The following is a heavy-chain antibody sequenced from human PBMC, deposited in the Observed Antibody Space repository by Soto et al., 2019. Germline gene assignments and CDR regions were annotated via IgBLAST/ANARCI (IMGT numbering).Heavy chain of an antibody. D-gene: IGHD3-10*01. Sequence: GGSLRLSCASSGFTVKSYAMSWARQASGKGLEWVSAIVGSGDNTYYADSVKGRFTISRDNSKNTLYLQMNSLRAEDTAVYYCAKDGSRVRGIYGMDVWGQGTTVTVSS. CDR2: IVGSGDNT. J-gene: IGHJ6*02. CDR1: GFTVKSYA. CDR3: AKDGSRVRGIYGMDV. V-gene: IGHV3-23*01.